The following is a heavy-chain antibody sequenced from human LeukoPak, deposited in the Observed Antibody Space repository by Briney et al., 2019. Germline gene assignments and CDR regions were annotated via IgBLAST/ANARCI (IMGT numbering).Heavy chain of an antibody. V-gene: IGHV1-18*01. D-gene: IGHD3-22*01. J-gene: IGHJ4*02. CDR3: ARAPYYYDSSGYSPFDY. CDR2: ISAYNGNT. CDR1: GYTFTSYG. Sequence: GASVKVSCKASGYTFTSYGISWVRQAPGQGLDWMGWISAYNGNTNYAQKLQGRVTMTTDTSTSTAYMELRSLRSDDTAVYYCARAPYYYDSSGYSPFDYWGQGTLVTVSS.